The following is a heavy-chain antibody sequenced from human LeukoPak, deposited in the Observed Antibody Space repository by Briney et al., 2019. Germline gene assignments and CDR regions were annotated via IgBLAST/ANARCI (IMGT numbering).Heavy chain of an antibody. CDR1: GGSISSSSYY. CDR2: IYHSGST. J-gene: IGHJ4*02. CDR3: ARARGGIGGFDY. V-gene: IGHV4-39*07. Sequence: SETLSLTCTVSGGSISSSSYYWGWIRQPPGKGLEWIGSIYHSGSTYYNPSLKSRVTISVDTSKNQFSLKLSSVTAADTAVYYCARARGGIGGFDYWGQGTLVTVSS. D-gene: IGHD3-10*01.